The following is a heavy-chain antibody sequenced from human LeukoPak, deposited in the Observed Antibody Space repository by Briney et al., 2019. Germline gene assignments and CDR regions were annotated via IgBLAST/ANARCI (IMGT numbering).Heavy chain of an antibody. Sequence: SETLSLTCTVSGGSISTYYWTWIRQPPGKGLEWIGYIYYSGRTNYTPSLKSRVTISVDTSKNQFSLKLSSVTAADTAVYYCARGAATSHWYFDLWGRGTLVTVSS. CDR1: GGSISTYY. CDR3: ARGAATSHWYFDL. J-gene: IGHJ2*01. CDR2: IYYSGRT. V-gene: IGHV4-59*12. D-gene: IGHD4-17*01.